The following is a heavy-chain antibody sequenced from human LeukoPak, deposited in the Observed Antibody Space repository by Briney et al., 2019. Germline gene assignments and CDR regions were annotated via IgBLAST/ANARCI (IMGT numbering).Heavy chain of an antibody. Sequence: GGSLRLSCAASGSTFSSYGMHWVRQAPGKGLEWVAFIRYDGSNKYYADSVKGRFTISRDNSKNTLYLQMNSLRAEDTAVYYCAKGTGGYYYYMDVWGKGTTVTVSS. CDR2: IRYDGSNK. V-gene: IGHV3-30*02. D-gene: IGHD3-10*01. J-gene: IGHJ6*03. CDR1: GSTFSSYG. CDR3: AKGTGGYYYYMDV.